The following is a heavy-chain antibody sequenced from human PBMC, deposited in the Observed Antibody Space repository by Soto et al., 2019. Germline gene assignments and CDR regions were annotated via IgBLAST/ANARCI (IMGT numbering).Heavy chain of an antibody. V-gene: IGHV3-30-3*01. CDR2: ISYDGSNK. CDR3: ARVRLVGATRVGFFDY. Sequence: QVQLVESGGGVVQPGRSLRLSCAASGFTFSSYAMHWVRQAPGKGLEWVAVISYDGSNKYYADSVKGRFNISRDNSKNTLYLQMNSLRAEDTAVYYCARVRLVGATRVGFFDYLGQGTLVTVSS. D-gene: IGHD1-26*01. CDR1: GFTFSSYA. J-gene: IGHJ4*02.